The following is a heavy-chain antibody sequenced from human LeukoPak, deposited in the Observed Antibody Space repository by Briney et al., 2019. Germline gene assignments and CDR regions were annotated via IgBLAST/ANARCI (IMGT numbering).Heavy chain of an antibody. J-gene: IGHJ4*02. D-gene: IGHD3-3*01. CDR3: ARGPLRFLVSYFDN. V-gene: IGHV4-34*01. CDR1: GGSFSGYY. Sequence: PSETLSLTCAVYGGSFSGYYWSWIRQPPGKGLEWIGEINHSGSTNYNPSLESRVTISVDTSKNQFSLKLSSVTAADTAVYYCARGPLRFLVSYFDNWGQGTLVTVSS. CDR2: INHSGST.